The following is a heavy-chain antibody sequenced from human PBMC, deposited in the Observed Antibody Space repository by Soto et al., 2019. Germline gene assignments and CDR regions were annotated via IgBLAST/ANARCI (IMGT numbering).Heavy chain of an antibody. CDR3: ATDGGYGSGSYYSDD. CDR2: TSGSGGST. D-gene: IGHD3-10*01. V-gene: IGHV3-23*01. J-gene: IGHJ4*02. CDR1: GVTCSSYA. Sequence: GGSLRLSCAASGVTCSSYAMSWVRQAPGKGLEWVSTTSGSGGSTYYADSVKGRFTISRDNSKNTFYLQMNSLRAEDMAVYYFATDGGYGSGSYYSDDWGKGTPVPVSS.